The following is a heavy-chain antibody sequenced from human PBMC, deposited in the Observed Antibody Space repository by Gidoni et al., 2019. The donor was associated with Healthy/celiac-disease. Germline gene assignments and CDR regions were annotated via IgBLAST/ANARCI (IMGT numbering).Heavy chain of an antibody. CDR2: ISSSSSYI. Sequence: EVQLVESGGGLVKPGGSLRLSCAASGFTFSSYSMNWVRQAPRKGLEWVSSISSSSSYIYYADSVKGRFTIPRDNAKNSLYLQMNSLRAEDTAVYYCATEYSSSWSGGMDVWGQGTTVTVSS. J-gene: IGHJ6*02. V-gene: IGHV3-21*01. D-gene: IGHD6-13*01. CDR3: ATEYSSSWSGGMDV. CDR1: GFTFSSYS.